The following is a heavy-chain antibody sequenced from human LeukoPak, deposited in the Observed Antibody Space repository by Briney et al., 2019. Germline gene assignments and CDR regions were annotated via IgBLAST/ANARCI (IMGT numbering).Heavy chain of an antibody. J-gene: IGHJ4*02. CDR2: IIPILGIA. V-gene: IGHV1-69*04. CDR1: GGTFSSYA. CDR3: ARGSVASMVRGVLFDY. Sequence: SVKVSCKASGGTFSSYAISWVRQAPGQGREGLGRIIPILGIANYAQKFQARVTITADKSTRPAYMELSSLISEDTAVYYCARGSVASMVRGVLFDYWGQGTLVTVSS. D-gene: IGHD3-10*01.